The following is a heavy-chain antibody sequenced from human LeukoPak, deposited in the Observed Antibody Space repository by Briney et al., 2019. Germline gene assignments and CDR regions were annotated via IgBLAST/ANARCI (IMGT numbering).Heavy chain of an antibody. CDR1: GFTFSSYA. Sequence: PGGSLRLSCSASGFTFSSYAMHWVRQAPGKGLEYVSAISSNGGSTYYADSVKGRFTISRDNSKNTLYLQMNSLRAEDTAVYYCARDAGYYDSSGYYYYWGQGTLVTVSS. J-gene: IGHJ4*02. V-gene: IGHV3-64*04. D-gene: IGHD3-22*01. CDR3: ARDAGYYDSSGYYYY. CDR2: ISSNGGST.